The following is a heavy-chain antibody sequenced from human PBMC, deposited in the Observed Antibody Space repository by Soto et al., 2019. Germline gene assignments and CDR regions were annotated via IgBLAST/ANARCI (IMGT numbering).Heavy chain of an antibody. CDR1: GFTVSSNY. V-gene: IGHV3-53*01. CDR3: ATTVPQSPFDY. D-gene: IGHD4-17*01. J-gene: IGHJ4*02. CDR2: IYSGGST. Sequence: PGGSLRLSXAASGFTVSSNYMSWVRQAPGKGLEWVSVIYSGGSTYYADSVKGRFTISRDSSKNTLYLQMNSLRAEDTAVYYCATTVPQSPFDYWGQGTLVTVSS.